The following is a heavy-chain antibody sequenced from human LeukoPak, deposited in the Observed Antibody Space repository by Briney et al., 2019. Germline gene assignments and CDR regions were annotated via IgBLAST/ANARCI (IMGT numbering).Heavy chain of an antibody. CDR2: IRDDGSSK. D-gene: IGHD5-18*01. Sequence: GGSLRLSWVASGFSFGTYCMHWVSQAPGKWLEWVVFIRDDGSSKYYADSVKGRFTISRDSSKDTLYLQMNSLRTEDTAVYYCAKDRLESYGSARNYFDSWGQGSLVTVSS. CDR1: GFSFGTYC. V-gene: IGHV3-30*02. J-gene: IGHJ4*02. CDR3: AKDRLESYGSARNYFDS.